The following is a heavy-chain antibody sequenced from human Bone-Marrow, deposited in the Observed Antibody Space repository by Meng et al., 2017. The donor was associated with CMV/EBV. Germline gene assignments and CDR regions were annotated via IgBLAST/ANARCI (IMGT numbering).Heavy chain of an antibody. J-gene: IGHJ4*02. CDR3: AREGRGYGF. CDR1: GFTFSSYS. CDR2: IYYSGST. Sequence: GSLRLSCAASGFTFSSYSMDWVRQPPGKGLEWIGSIYYSGSTYYNPSLKSRVTISVDTSKNQFSLKLSSVTAADTAVYYCAREGRGYGFWGQGTLVTVSS. D-gene: IGHD3-22*01. V-gene: IGHV4-39*07.